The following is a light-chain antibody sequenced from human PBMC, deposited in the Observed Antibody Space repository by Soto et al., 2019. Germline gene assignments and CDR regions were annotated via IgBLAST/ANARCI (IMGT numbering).Light chain of an antibody. V-gene: IGKV1-5*03. Sequence: DMQMTQSPSTLSASVGDSVTITCRASQSINNWLAWYQQKPGKAPKLLIYEASSLESGVPSGFSGSGSGTEFTLTITSLQPDDLATYYCQQYNSYYPEITFGPGTKVDIK. CDR2: EAS. J-gene: IGKJ3*01. CDR1: QSINNW. CDR3: QQYNSYYPEIT.